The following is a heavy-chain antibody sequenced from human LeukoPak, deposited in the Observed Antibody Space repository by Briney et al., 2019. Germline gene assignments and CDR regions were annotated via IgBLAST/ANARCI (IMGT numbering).Heavy chain of an antibody. Sequence: PSETLSLTCTVSGGSISSGGYYWSWIRQHPGKGLEWIGYIYYSGSTYYNPSLKSRVTISVDTSKNQFSLKLSSVTAADTAVYYCARETYYDFWSGYYILDAFGIWGQGTMVTVSS. J-gene: IGHJ3*02. CDR2: IYYSGST. V-gene: IGHV4-31*03. CDR3: ARETYYDFWSGYYILDAFGI. CDR1: GGSISSGGYY. D-gene: IGHD3-3*01.